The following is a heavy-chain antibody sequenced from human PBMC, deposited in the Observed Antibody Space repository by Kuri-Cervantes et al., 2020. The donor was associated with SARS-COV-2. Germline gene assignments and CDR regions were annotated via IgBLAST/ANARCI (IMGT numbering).Heavy chain of an antibody. D-gene: IGHD1-26*01. J-gene: IGHJ1*01. Sequence: SETLSPTCTISGGSITSNFWNWIRQPPGKGLEWIGHMDHRGSTNSNPSLKSRVTLSIDKSKNQFSLILNSVTAADTAGYYCTRQGHRWEFPSWGQGTLVTVSS. CDR3: TRQGHRWEFPS. V-gene: IGHV4-59*08. CDR1: GGSITSNF. CDR2: MDHRGST.